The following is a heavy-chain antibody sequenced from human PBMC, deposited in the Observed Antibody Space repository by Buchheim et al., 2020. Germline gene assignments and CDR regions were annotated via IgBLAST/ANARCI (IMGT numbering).Heavy chain of an antibody. J-gene: IGHJ4*02. V-gene: IGHV3-74*01. CDR3: ARDSAGSPDL. CDR1: GFTLSNYY. CDR2: IYPDGSTT. D-gene: IGHD3-10*01. Sequence: EVQLVESGGGLVQPGGSLRLSCAASGFTLSNYYINWVRLAPGKGLEWVSFIYPDGSTTAYADSVKGRFTVSRDNAKNTVYLQKRSLRAEDAAVYYCARDSAGSPDLWGQGTL.